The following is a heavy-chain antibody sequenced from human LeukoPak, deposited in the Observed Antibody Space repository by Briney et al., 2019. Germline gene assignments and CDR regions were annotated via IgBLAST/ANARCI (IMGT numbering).Heavy chain of an antibody. D-gene: IGHD3-3*01. J-gene: IGHJ4*02. Sequence: PSETLSLTCTVSGYSISSGYYWGWIRQPPGKGLEWIGSIYHSGSTYYNPSLKSRVTISVDTSKNQFSLKLSSVTAADTAVYYCAIDRITILGVVLDYWGQGTLVTVSS. CDR3: AIDRITILGVVLDY. V-gene: IGHV4-38-2*02. CDR2: IYHSGST. CDR1: GYSISSGYY.